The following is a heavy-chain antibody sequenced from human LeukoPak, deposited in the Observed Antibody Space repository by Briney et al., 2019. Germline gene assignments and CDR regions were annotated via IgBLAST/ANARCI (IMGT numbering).Heavy chain of an antibody. J-gene: IGHJ4*02. CDR3: TRISIKEPEDS. V-gene: IGHV3-7*01. Sequence: PGGSLRLSCAASGFTFASSWMNWIRQAPGKGLEWVANINEDGSAKYYVDSVKGRFTISRDDTKNSVFLQMNSLRDEDTAVYYCTRISIKEPEDSWGQRTLVTVSS. CDR1: GFTFASSW. D-gene: IGHD1-14*01. CDR2: INEDGSAK.